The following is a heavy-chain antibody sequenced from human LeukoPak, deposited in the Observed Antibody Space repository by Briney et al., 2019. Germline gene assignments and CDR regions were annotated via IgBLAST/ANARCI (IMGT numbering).Heavy chain of an antibody. Sequence: GGSLRPSCAASGLTFSSYSMNWVRQAPGKGLEWISYITSSSGNTYYADSVKGRFTISRDNAKNSLYLQMNSLRAEDTAVYYCARRHYDSSGYVLDCWGQGTLVTVSS. D-gene: IGHD3-22*01. CDR1: GLTFSSYS. CDR2: ITSSSGNT. V-gene: IGHV3-48*01. J-gene: IGHJ4*02. CDR3: ARRHYDSSGYVLDC.